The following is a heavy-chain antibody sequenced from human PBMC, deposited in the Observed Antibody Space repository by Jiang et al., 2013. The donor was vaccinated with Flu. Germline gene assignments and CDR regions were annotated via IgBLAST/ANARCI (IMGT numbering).Heavy chain of an antibody. D-gene: IGHD3-16*01. CDR3: ARLRYVASDAFDI. Sequence: QLVESGPGLGKPSETLSLTCTVSGGSLNSYFWSWIRQPAGKGLEWVGRIYANGNTDYNPSLKSRVTMSVDTSKNQFSLKLSSVTAADTAVYYCARLRYVASDAFDIWGQGTMVTVSS. J-gene: IGHJ3*02. CDR2: IYANGNT. V-gene: IGHV4-4*07. CDR1: GGSLNSYF.